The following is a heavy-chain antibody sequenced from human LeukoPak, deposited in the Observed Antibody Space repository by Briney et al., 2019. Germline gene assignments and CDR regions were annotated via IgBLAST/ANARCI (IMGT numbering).Heavy chain of an antibody. CDR3: ARTNTYFDV. CDR2: IKQDGSEK. Sequence: GGSLRLSCAASGFTFSGSWMSWARQAPGKGLEWVANIKQDGSEKYCVDSVKGRFTISRDNAKDSLYLQMNSLRAEDTAVYYCARTNTYFDVWGRGTLVTVSS. D-gene: IGHD5-18*01. CDR1: GFTFSGSW. J-gene: IGHJ2*01. V-gene: IGHV3-7*04.